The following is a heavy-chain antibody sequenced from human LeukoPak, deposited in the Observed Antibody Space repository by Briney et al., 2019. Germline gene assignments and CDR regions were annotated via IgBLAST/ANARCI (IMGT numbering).Heavy chain of an antibody. CDR2: IIPIFGTA. J-gene: IGHJ4*02. CDR1: GYTFTGYY. D-gene: IGHD3-10*01. Sequence: ASVKVSCKASGYTFTGYYMHWVRQAPGQGLEWMGGIIPIFGTANYAQKFQGRVTITADESTSTAYMELSSLRSEDTAVYYCARDPSMVRGENTPYLDYWGQGTLVTVSS. V-gene: IGHV1-69*13. CDR3: ARDPSMVRGENTPYLDY.